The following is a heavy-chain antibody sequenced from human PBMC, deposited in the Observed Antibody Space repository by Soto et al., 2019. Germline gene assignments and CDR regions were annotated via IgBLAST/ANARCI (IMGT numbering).Heavy chain of an antibody. CDR2: ISYDGSNK. CDR3: AKDLLDWNYEDYYYGMDV. V-gene: IGHV3-30*18. CDR1: GFTFSSYG. D-gene: IGHD1-7*01. Sequence: GGSLRLSCAASGFTFSSYGMHWVRQAPGKGLEWVAVISYDGSNKYYADSVKGRFTISRDNSKNTLYLQMNSLRAEDTAVYYCAKDLLDWNYEDYYYGMDVWGQGTTVTVSS. J-gene: IGHJ6*02.